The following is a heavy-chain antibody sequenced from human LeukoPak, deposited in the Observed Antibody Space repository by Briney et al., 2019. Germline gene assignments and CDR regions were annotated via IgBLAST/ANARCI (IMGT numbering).Heavy chain of an antibody. CDR1: GYRFSSSG. D-gene: IGHD1-1*01. CDR3: ARVRDSDNWWGAFDI. J-gene: IGHJ3*02. Sequence: ASVSVSCKASGYRFSSSGITWVRQAPGQGPEWMGWISTVNGNSRYAQNFQGGVTLTTDTSTNTAHLELTSLRSDDTAIYYCARVRDSDNWWGAFDIWGQGTMVTVSS. V-gene: IGHV1-18*01. CDR2: ISTVNGNS.